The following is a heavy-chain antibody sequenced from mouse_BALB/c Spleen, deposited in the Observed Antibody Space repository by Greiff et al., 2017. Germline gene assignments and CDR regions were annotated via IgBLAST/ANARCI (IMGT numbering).Heavy chain of an antibody. CDR2: ISDGGSYT. D-gene: IGHD3-3*01. V-gene: IGHV5-4*02. CDR3: AREGDSSP. Sequence: DVMLVESGGGLVKPGGSLKLSCAASGFTFSDYYMYWVRQTPEKRLEWVATISDGGSYTYYPDSVKGRFTISRDNAKNNLYLQMSSLKSEDTAMYYCAREGDSSPWGQGTSVTVSS. CDR1: GFTFSDYY. J-gene: IGHJ4*01.